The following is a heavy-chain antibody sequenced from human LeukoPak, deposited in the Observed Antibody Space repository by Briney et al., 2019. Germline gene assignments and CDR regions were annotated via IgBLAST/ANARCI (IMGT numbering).Heavy chain of an antibody. Sequence: PGGSLRLSCAASGFTFNNYNMHWVRQAPGKGPEWVAIITGDGNNQYYADSVKGRFTISRDNSKNTLYLQMRSLRLEDMAVYYCARPHGYNYGAFDLWGQGTLVTVSS. CDR1: GFTFNNYN. V-gene: IGHV3-30*04. D-gene: IGHD5-18*01. J-gene: IGHJ5*02. CDR2: ITGDGNNQ. CDR3: ARPHGYNYGAFDL.